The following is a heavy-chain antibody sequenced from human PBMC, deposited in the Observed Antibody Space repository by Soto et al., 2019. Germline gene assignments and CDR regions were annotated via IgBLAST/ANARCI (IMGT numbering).Heavy chain of an antibody. CDR2: INHSGST. Sequence: SETLSLTCAVYGGSFSGYYWSWIRQPPGKGLEWIGEINHSGSTNYNPSLKSRVTISVDTSKNQFSLKLSSVTAADTAVYYCARGRRHIVVVTAIRSSYYYYGMDVWGQGTTVTVSS. V-gene: IGHV4-34*01. D-gene: IGHD2-21*02. CDR3: ARGRRHIVVVTAIRSSYYYYGMDV. CDR1: GGSFSGYY. J-gene: IGHJ6*02.